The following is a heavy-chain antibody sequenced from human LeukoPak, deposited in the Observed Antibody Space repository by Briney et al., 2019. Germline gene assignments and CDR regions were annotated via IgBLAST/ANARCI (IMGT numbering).Heavy chain of an antibody. CDR3: ARDHSSSWGDTFDI. CDR2: IYYSGST. V-gene: IGHV4-59*01. CDR1: GGSISSYY. D-gene: IGHD6-13*01. J-gene: IGHJ3*02. Sequence: SETLSLTCTVSGGSISSYYWSWIRQPPGKGLQYIGYIYYSGSTNYNPSLKSRVTISLDTSKNQFSLKPNSVTAADTAVYYCARDHSSSWGDTFDIWGQGTMVTVSS.